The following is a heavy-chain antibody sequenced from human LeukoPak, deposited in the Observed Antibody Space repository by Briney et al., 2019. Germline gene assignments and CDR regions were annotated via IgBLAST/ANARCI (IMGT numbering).Heavy chain of an antibody. CDR2: INPSNSET. CDR3: ARLDSGGYYFVPY. V-gene: IGHV5-51*01. J-gene: IGHJ4*02. Sequence: GESLKISCESSGYSFIHYWIGWVRQTSGKGLEWMGIINPSNSETRYTPSFQGQVTISADKSISTAYLQWSGLRASDTAIYYCARLDSGGYYFVPYWGQGTLVTVSS. CDR1: GYSFIHYW. D-gene: IGHD3-22*01.